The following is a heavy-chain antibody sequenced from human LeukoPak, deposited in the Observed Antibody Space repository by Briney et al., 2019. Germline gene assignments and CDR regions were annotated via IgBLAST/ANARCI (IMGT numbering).Heavy chain of an antibody. CDR3: ARDRGQQLANFDY. V-gene: IGHV1-2*02. D-gene: IGHD6-13*01. CDR1: GYTFTGYY. Sequence: ASVKVSCKASGYTFTGYYMHWVRQAPGQGLEWMGWINPNSGGTNYAQKFRGRVTMTRDTSISTAYMELSRLRSDDTAVYYCARDRGQQLANFDYWGQGTLVTVSS. J-gene: IGHJ4*02. CDR2: INPNSGGT.